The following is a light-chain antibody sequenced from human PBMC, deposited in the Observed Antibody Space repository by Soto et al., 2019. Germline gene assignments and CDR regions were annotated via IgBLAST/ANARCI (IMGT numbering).Light chain of an antibody. Sequence: DIQMTQSPSSLSASVGDRVTITCQASQDISNYLNWYQQKPGKAPKLLIYDASNLETGVPSRFSGSGSGTDFTFTISSLEPEDFAVYYCQQRSNWRFGQGTRLEIK. CDR2: DAS. CDR3: QQRSNWR. V-gene: IGKV1-33*01. J-gene: IGKJ5*01. CDR1: QDISNY.